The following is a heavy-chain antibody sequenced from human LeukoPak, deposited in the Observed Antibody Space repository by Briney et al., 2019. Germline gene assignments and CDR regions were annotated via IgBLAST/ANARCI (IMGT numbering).Heavy chain of an antibody. CDR1: RNTFTGYY. Sequence: ASVKVSCKASRNTFTGYYIHWVRQAPGQGLEWMGWSSPHSGATKYAQKFQGRVTMTRDTSITTAYMELSSLRFDDTAVYYCARYDDMTALAFDFWGQGTMVTVSS. CDR2: SSPHSGAT. D-gene: IGHD3-9*01. CDR3: ARYDDMTALAFDF. V-gene: IGHV1-2*02. J-gene: IGHJ3*01.